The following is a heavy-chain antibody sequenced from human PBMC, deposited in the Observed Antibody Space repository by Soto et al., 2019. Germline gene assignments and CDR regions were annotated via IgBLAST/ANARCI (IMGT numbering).Heavy chain of an antibody. D-gene: IGHD3-3*01. J-gene: IGHJ4*02. CDR1: GFTFSSFA. CDR2: IGGSGSLT. Sequence: GGSLRLSCVASGFTFSSFAMSWVRQAPGKGLEWVSAIGGSGSLTYYADSVKGRFTVSRDNSKNTVYLHMSSLRDEETAIYYCAKAQTLSSNDFWSGCSDHWGLGTLVTVSS. CDR3: AKAQTLSSNDFWSGCSDH. V-gene: IGHV3-23*01.